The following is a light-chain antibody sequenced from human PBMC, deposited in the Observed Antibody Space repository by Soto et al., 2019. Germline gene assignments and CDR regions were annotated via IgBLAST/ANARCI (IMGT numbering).Light chain of an antibody. CDR1: QTVNNN. CDR3: QQYNNWPLS. V-gene: IGKV3-15*01. CDR2: STF. Sequence: EIVMTQSPATLSVSPGERATLSCRASQTVNNNLAWYQQKVGQAPRLLIYSTFNRATGVPARFSGSGAGTDFTLTTSSLHSEDFAFYYCQQYNNWPLSFGGGTKVEIK. J-gene: IGKJ4*01.